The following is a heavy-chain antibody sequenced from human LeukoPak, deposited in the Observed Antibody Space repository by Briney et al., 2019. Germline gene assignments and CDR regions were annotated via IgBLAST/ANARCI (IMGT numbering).Heavy chain of an antibody. D-gene: IGHD4-17*01. J-gene: IGHJ2*01. Sequence: PSETLSLTCAVSGYSISSASFYWGWIRQPPGKGLEWIGSIYHSGSTYYNPSLKSRVTISLDTSKSQFSLKLSSVTAADTAVYYCARNRTSVTSRYFDLWGRGTLVTVSS. CDR2: IYHSGST. CDR1: GYSISSASFY. V-gene: IGHV4-38-2*01. CDR3: ARNRTSVTSRYFDL.